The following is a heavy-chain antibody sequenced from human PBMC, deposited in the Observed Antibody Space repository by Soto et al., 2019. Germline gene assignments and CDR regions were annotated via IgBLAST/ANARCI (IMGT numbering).Heavy chain of an antibody. D-gene: IGHD2-15*01. J-gene: IGHJ4*02. CDR1: ECILIGDS. Sequence: PGGSLRHSFAAAECILIGDSMNLVRQAPGKGLEWVSSISSSSSYISYADSVEGRFTISRDNAKNSLYLQMNSLRAEDTAVYYCARQSGSHWAFDYWGQGTLVTVSS. V-gene: IGHV3-21*01. CDR3: ARQSGSHWAFDY. CDR2: ISSSSSYI.